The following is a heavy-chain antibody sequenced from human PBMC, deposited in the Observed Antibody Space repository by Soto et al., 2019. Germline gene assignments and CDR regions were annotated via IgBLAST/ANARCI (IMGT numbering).Heavy chain of an antibody. Sequence: SETLSLTCTVSGASISSSDYDWGWIRQPPGQGLEWIGSIYYSGSTYSNPSLQSRFTISEDTSKNQFFLTLSSVTAADTAVYYCARHVVVTANWGHYFDCWGQGSLVTVSS. CDR1: GASISSSDYD. V-gene: IGHV4-39*01. CDR3: ARHVVVTANWGHYFDC. D-gene: IGHD7-27*01. CDR2: IYYSGST. J-gene: IGHJ4*02.